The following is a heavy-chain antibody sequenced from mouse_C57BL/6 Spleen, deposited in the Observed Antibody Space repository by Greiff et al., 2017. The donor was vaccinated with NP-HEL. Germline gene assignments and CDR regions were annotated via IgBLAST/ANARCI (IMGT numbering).Heavy chain of an antibody. V-gene: IGHV14-4*01. CDR1: GFNIKDDY. Sequence: EVQLQQSGAELVRPGASVKLSCTASGFNIKDDYMHWVKQRPEQGLEWIGWIDPENGDTEYASKFQGKATITADTSSNTADLQLSSLTSEDTAVYYCTTAYCDGGSYGFAYWGQGTLVTVSA. CDR3: TTAYCDGGSYGFAY. J-gene: IGHJ3*01. CDR2: IDPENGDT. D-gene: IGHD1-1*01.